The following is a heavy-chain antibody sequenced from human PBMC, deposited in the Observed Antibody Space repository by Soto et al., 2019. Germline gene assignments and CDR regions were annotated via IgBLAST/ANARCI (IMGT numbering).Heavy chain of an antibody. Sequence: QVQLQESGPGLVKPSETLSLTCTVSGGSISSYYWSWIRQPPGKGLEWIGYIYYSGSTNYNPSLKSRVTISVDTSKNQFSLKLSFVTAADTAGYYCARVDSSSYYYYYGMDVWGQGTTVTVSS. CDR2: IYYSGST. V-gene: IGHV4-59*01. CDR1: GGSISSYY. J-gene: IGHJ6*02. CDR3: ARVDSSSYYYYYGMDV. D-gene: IGHD6-6*01.